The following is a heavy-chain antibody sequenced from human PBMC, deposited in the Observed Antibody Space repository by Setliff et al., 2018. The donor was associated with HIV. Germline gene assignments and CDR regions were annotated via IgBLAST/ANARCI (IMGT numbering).Heavy chain of an antibody. CDR3: ARAGRPYDILTGYYSWYFDY. Sequence: SVKVSCKASGGSFSSYAISWVRQAPGQGLEWMGGIIPIFGTADYAQMFQGRVTITADESTSTAYMELSSLRSEDTAVYYCARAGRPYDILTGYYSWYFDYWGQGTLVTVSS. J-gene: IGHJ4*02. CDR2: IIPIFGTA. V-gene: IGHV1-69*13. CDR1: GGSFSSYA. D-gene: IGHD3-9*01.